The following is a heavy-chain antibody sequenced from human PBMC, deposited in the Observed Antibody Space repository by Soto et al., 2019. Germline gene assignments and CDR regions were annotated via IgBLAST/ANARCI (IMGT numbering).Heavy chain of an antibody. CDR1: GGSISSSSYY. J-gene: IGHJ4*02. CDR3: ARHMYSSGWYPHLSFHYYFDY. V-gene: IGHV4-39*01. Sequence: SETLSLTCTVSGGSISSSSYYWGWIRQPPGKGLEWIGSIYYSGSTYYNPSLKSRVTISVDTSKNQFSLKLSSVTAADTAVYYCARHMYSSGWYPHLSFHYYFDYWGQGTLVTVSS. CDR2: IYYSGST. D-gene: IGHD6-19*01.